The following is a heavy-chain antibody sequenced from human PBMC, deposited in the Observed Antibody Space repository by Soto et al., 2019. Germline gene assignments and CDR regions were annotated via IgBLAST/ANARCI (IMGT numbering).Heavy chain of an antibody. CDR1: GDPMNTYY. CDR3: ARSGRNASGNYYSYYYAMDV. Sequence: QVLLQESGPGLVMPSETLSLTCTVSGDPMNTYYWTWIRQPPGKGLEGIGSTYYSGRPDYNPSLESRVTISVDSSKNQFSVTLTSVTAADTAVYYCARSGRNASGNYYSYYYAMDVWGQGTTVTVSS. V-gene: IGHV4-59*01. J-gene: IGHJ6*02. CDR2: TYYSGRP. D-gene: IGHD3-10*01.